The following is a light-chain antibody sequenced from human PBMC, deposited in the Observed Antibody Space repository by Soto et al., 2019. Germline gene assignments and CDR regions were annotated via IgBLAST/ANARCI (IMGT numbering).Light chain of an antibody. CDR3: QQYRSSRT. Sequence: EIVLTQSPGTLSLSPGERATLSFRASQSVGSYYLAWYQQKPGQAPRLLIYAVSNRATGIPDRFSGSGSGTDFTLTISRLEPEDFAVYYCQQYRSSRTFGQGTKVEIK. J-gene: IGKJ1*01. V-gene: IGKV3-20*01. CDR2: AVS. CDR1: QSVGSYY.